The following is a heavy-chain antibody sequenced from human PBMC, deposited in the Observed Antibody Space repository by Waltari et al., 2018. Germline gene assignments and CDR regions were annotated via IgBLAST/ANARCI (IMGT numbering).Heavy chain of an antibody. Sequence: QLQLQESGPGLVKPSETLSLTCTVSGGSISRSSYYWGWIRQSPGKGLEWIGSIYYSGRIDYNPTLKSRVTISGDTSKNQFSLALTSVTAADTAVYYCARHWKKSGYRFDPWGQGTLVTVSS. CDR2: IYYSGRI. V-gene: IGHV4-39*01. CDR3: ARHWKKSGYRFDP. D-gene: IGHD5-12*01. CDR1: GGSISRSSYY. J-gene: IGHJ5*02.